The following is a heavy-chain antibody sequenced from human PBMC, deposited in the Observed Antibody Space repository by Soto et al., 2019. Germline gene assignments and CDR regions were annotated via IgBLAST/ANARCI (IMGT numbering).Heavy chain of an antibody. J-gene: IGHJ6*03. CDR3: AREWGGGSLIYYYYYMDV. CDR1: GFTFSSYW. D-gene: IGHD3-16*01. CDR2: INSDGSST. V-gene: IGHV3-74*01. Sequence: GRSLRLSCAASGFTFSSYWMHWVRQAPGKGLVWVSRINSDGSSTSYADSVKGRFTISRDNAKNTLYLQMNSLRAEDTAVYYCAREWGGGSLIYYYYYMDVWGKGTTVTVS.